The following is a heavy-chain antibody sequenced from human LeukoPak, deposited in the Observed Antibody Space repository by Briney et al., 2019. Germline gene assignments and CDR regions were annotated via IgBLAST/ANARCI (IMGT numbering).Heavy chain of an antibody. CDR1: GFTFSSYS. Sequence: GGSLRLSCAASGFTFSSYSMNWVRQAPGKGLEWVSSISSSSSYIYYADSVKGRFTISRDNAKNSLYLQMNSLRAEDTAVYYCARDLAARHPFDYWGQGTLVTVSS. J-gene: IGHJ4*02. CDR2: ISSSSSYI. CDR3: ARDLAARHPFDY. V-gene: IGHV3-21*01. D-gene: IGHD6-6*01.